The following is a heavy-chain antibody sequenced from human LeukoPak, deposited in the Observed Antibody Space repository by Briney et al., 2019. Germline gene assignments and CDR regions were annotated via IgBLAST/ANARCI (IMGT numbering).Heavy chain of an antibody. D-gene: IGHD3-10*01. CDR2: ISYDGSNK. CDR1: GFTFSSYG. Sequence: GGSLRLSCAASGFTFSSYGMHWVRQAPGKGLEWVAVISYDGSNKYYADSVKGRFTISRGNSKNTLYLQMNSLRAEDTAVYYCAKGPVLLWFGDPNGGAFDIWGQGTMVTVSS. CDR3: AKGPVLLWFGDPNGGAFDI. V-gene: IGHV3-30*18. J-gene: IGHJ3*02.